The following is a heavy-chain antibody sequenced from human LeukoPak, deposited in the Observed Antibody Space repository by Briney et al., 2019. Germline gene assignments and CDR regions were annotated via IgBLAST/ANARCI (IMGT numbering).Heavy chain of an antibody. J-gene: IGHJ4*02. CDR3: ARAHYDFWSGYYYYFDY. CDR1: GGSISSYY. D-gene: IGHD3-3*01. V-gene: IGHV4-59*01. Sequence: SETLSLTCTVSGGSISSYYWSWIRQPPGKGLEWIGYIYYSGSTNYNPSLKSRVTISVDTSKNQFSLKLSSVTAADTAVYYCARAHYDFWSGYYYYFDYWGQGTLVTVS. CDR2: IYYSGST.